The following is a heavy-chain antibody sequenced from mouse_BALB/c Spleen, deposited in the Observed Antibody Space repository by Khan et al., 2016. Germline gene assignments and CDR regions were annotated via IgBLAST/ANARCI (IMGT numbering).Heavy chain of an antibody. Sequence: EVQLQESGPGLVKPSQSLSLTCTVTGYSITSDYAWNWIRQFPGNKLEWMGYISYSGSTSYNPSLKSRISITRDTSKNQFFLQSNSVTTEDTATXYCAINWDEEDYWGQGTLVTVSA. CDR2: ISYSGST. D-gene: IGHD4-1*02. V-gene: IGHV3-2*02. CDR3: AINWDEEDY. J-gene: IGHJ3*01. CDR1: GYSITSDYA.